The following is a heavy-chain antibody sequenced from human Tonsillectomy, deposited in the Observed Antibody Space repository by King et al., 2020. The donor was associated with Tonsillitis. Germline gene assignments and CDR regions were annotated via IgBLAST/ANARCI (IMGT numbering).Heavy chain of an antibody. J-gene: IGHJ6*03. CDR1: GFTVSNYY. CDR2: IYNDDTT. Sequence: VQLVESGGGLVQPGGSLRLSCAASGFTVSNYYMSLVRQAPGKGLEWVSVIYNDDTTYYADSVKGRFTISRDNSKSSLYLQMNSLRAEDTAVYYCARDQVTVTTDYYYYMDVWGKGTTVTVSS. D-gene: IGHD4-17*01. V-gene: IGHV3-66*01. CDR3: ARDQVTVTTDYYYYMDV.